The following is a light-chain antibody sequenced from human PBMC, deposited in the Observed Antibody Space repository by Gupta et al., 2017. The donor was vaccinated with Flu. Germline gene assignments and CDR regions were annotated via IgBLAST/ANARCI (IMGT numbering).Light chain of an antibody. V-gene: IGKV3-20*01. CDR1: HSVYTPK. CDR2: DAS. Sequence: GTLSLSPVESATRSCRASHSVYTPKVAWSQQKPGQAPRLLIYDASNMATGISDRFSGSGSGTDFTLTISRLEPEDFAIYYCQQYGGSPSTFGQGTKVEI. J-gene: IGKJ1*01. CDR3: QQYGGSPST.